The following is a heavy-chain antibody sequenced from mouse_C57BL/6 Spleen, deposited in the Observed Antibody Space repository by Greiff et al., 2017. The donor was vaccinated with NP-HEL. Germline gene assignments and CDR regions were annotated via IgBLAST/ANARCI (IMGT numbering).Heavy chain of an antibody. V-gene: IGHV14-3*01. D-gene: IGHD1-1*01. CDR2: IDPANGNT. J-gene: IGHJ4*01. CDR3: ARLTIDYYGSSYYAMDY. CDR1: GFNIKNTY. Sequence: VQLKESVAELVRPGASVKLSCTASGFNIKNTYMHWVKQRPEQGLEWIGRIDPANGNTKYAPKFQGKATITADTSSNTAYLQLSSLTSEDTAIYYWARLTIDYYGSSYYAMDYWGQGTSVTVSS.